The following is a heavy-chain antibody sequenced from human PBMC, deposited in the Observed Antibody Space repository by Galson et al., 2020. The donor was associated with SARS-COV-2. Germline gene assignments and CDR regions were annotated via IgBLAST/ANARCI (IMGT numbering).Heavy chain of an antibody. CDR3: ARASTYCSSTSCYGSYYYYYYGMDV. CDR2: ISYDGSNK. D-gene: IGHD2-2*01. CDR1: GFTFSSYA. V-gene: IGHV3-30-3*01. Sequence: TGGSLRLSCPASGFTFSSYAMHWVRQAPGKGLEWVAVISYDGSNKYYADSVKGRFTISRDNSKNTRYLQMNSLRAEDTAVYYCARASTYCSSTSCYGSYYYYYYGMDVWGQGTTVTVSS. J-gene: IGHJ6*02.